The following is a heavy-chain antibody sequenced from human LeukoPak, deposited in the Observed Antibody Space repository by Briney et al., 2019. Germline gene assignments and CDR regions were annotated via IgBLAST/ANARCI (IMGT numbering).Heavy chain of an antibody. V-gene: IGHV3-23*01. D-gene: IGHD5-24*01. CDR2: ISGSGGST. CDR1: GFTFSSYA. Sequence: GGSLRLSCAASGFTFSSYAMSWVRQAPGKGLEWVSAISGSGGSTYYADSVKGRFTISRDNSKNTLYLQMNSLRAEDTAVYYCARSRQRWLQLSDAFDIWGQGTMVTVSS. J-gene: IGHJ3*02. CDR3: ARSRQRWLQLSDAFDI.